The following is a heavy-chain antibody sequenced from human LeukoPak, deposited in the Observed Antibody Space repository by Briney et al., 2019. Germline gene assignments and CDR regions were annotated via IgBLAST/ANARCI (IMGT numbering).Heavy chain of an antibody. V-gene: IGHV3-66*01. Sequence: GGSLRLSCAASGFTVSSNDMTWVRQAPGKGLEWVSIIYSGGNTYYADSVKGRFTISRDNSKNTLYLQMNSLRAEDTAVFYCARDRPGDGYFDYWGQGTLVTVSS. CDR2: IYSGGNT. D-gene: IGHD3-10*01. CDR3: ARDRPGDGYFDY. J-gene: IGHJ4*02. CDR1: GFTVSSND.